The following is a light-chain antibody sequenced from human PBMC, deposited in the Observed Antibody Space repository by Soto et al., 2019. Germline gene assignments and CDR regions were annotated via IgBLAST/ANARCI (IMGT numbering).Light chain of an antibody. CDR3: QQSYSSPPT. Sequence: DIQMTQSPSCLSGSVEDRVIITCPASQSISNHLNWYQQKPGKAPKLLIFAASSLQSGVPSRFSGSRSGPDFTLTISSLQPEDFATYYCQQSYSSPPTFGQGTKVDI. V-gene: IGKV1-39*01. CDR2: AAS. CDR1: QSISNH. J-gene: IGKJ1*01.